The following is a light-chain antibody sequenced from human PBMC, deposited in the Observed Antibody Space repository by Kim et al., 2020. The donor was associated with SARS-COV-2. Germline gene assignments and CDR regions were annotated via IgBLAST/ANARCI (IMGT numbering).Light chain of an antibody. CDR1: SLRSSY. V-gene: IGLV3-19*01. CDR3: GSRDTSCSQRL. J-gene: IGLJ3*02. CDR2: SQN. Sequence: SSELTQDPAVSVALGQTVKITCQGVSLRSSYASWYQQKPGQAPILVMFSQNNRPSGIPDRFSGSSSGDTASLTITGARAEDEADYYCGSRDTSCSQRLFG.